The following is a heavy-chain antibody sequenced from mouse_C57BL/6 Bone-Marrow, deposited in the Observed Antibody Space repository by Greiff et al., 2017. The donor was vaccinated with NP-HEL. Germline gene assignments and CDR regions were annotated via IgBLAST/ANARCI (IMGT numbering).Heavy chain of an antibody. CDR3: ARERGYDYGYYAMDY. J-gene: IGHJ4*01. Sequence: EVQRVESGGGLVKPGGSLKLSCAASGFTFSSYAMSWVRQTPEKRLEWVATISDGGSYTYYPDNVKGRFTISRDNAKNNLYLQMSHLKSEDTAMYYCARERGYDYGYYAMDYWGQGTSVTVSS. CDR2: ISDGGSYT. D-gene: IGHD2-4*01. V-gene: IGHV5-4*01. CDR1: GFTFSSYA.